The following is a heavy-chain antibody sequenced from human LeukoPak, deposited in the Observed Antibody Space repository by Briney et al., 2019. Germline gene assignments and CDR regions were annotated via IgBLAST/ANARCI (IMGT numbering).Heavy chain of an antibody. Sequence: ASVKVSCKASGYTFTGYYMHWVRQAPGQGLEWMGRINPNSGGTNYAQKFQGRVTMTRDTSISTAYMELSRLRSDDTAVYYCGREREGSSSNWFDPWGQGTLVTVSS. CDR3: GREREGSSSNWFDP. CDR1: GYTFTGYY. CDR2: INPNSGGT. D-gene: IGHD6-13*01. J-gene: IGHJ5*02. V-gene: IGHV1-2*06.